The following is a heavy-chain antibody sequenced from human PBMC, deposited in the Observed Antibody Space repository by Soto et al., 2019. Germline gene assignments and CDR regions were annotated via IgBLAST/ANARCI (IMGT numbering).Heavy chain of an antibody. D-gene: IGHD3-10*01. Sequence: GGFLRLSCAASGFTFSSYAMSWVRQAPGKGLEWVSAISGSGGSTYYADSVKGRFTISRDNSKNTLYLQMNSLRAEDTAVYYCAKDLRSYGSGSRYDAFDIWGQGTMVTVSS. CDR2: ISGSGGST. CDR1: GFTFSSYA. CDR3: AKDLRSYGSGSRYDAFDI. J-gene: IGHJ3*02. V-gene: IGHV3-23*01.